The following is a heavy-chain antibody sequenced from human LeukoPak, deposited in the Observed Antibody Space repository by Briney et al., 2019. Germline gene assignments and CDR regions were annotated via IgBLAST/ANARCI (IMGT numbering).Heavy chain of an antibody. CDR2: INHSEST. Sequence: SETLSLTCAVYGGSFSGYYWSWIRQPPGKGLEWIGEINHSESTNYNPSLKSRVTISVDTSKNQFSLKLSSVTAADTAVYYCARVKALNSWGSSFSRLFYNWFDPWGQGTLVTVSS. CDR1: GGSFSGYY. CDR3: ARVKALNSWGSSFSRLFYNWFDP. D-gene: IGHD6-6*01. J-gene: IGHJ5*02. V-gene: IGHV4-34*01.